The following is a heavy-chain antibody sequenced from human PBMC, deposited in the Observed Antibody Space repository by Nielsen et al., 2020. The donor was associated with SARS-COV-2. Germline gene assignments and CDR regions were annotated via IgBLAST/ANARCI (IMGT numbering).Heavy chain of an antibody. J-gene: IGHJ3*02. CDR3: ARDRGHKLITMVRGGPNAFDI. D-gene: IGHD3-10*01. Sequence: ASVKVSCKASGYTFTSYGISWVRQAPGQGLEWMGWISAYNGNTNYAQKLQGRVTMTTDTSTSTAYMELRSLRSDDTAVYYCARDRGHKLITMVRGGPNAFDIWGQGTMVTVSS. CDR1: GYTFTSYG. V-gene: IGHV1-18*01. CDR2: ISAYNGNT.